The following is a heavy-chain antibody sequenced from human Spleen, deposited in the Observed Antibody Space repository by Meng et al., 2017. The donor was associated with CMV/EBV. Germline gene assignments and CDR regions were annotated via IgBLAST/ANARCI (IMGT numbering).Heavy chain of an antibody. D-gene: IGHD1-7*01. Sequence: GSLRLSCTVSGGSMNSGDYYWSWIRQPPGKGLEWIGNVYYSGSTYYNPSLKSRVTISVDTSKNQFSLKLSSVTAADTAVYYCARERRTRDAFDIWGQGTMVTVSS. CDR3: ARERRTRDAFDI. CDR2: VYYSGST. J-gene: IGHJ3*02. V-gene: IGHV4-39*07. CDR1: GGSMNSGDYY.